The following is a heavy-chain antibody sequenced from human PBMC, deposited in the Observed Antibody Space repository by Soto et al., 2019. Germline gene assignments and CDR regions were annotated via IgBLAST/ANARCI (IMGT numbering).Heavy chain of an antibody. D-gene: IGHD3-10*01. CDR1: GASISSYF. CDR3: ARAHYGSGSYFTY. V-gene: IGHV4-59*01. J-gene: IGHJ4*02. CDR2: IYYTGST. Sequence: QVQLQESGPGLVKPSETLSLTCTVSGASISSYFWSWIRQPPGKGLEWIGYIYYTGSTNYNPSLKSRVTVSVDTSKNQFSLNLSSVTAADTAVYYCARAHYGSGSYFTYWGQGTLVTVSS.